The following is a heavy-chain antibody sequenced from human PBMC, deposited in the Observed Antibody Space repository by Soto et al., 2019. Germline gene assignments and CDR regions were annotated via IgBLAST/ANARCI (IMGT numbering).Heavy chain of an antibody. CDR3: AKDRAPYCSSTSCPCDY. D-gene: IGHD2-2*01. CDR1: GFTFSSYG. Sequence: GSLRLSCAASGFTFSSYGMHWVRQAPGKGLEWVAVISYDGSNKYYADSVKGRFTISRDNSKNTLYLQMNSLRAEDTAVYYCAKDRAPYCSSTSCPCDYWGQGTLVTVSS. CDR2: ISYDGSNK. V-gene: IGHV3-30*18. J-gene: IGHJ4*02.